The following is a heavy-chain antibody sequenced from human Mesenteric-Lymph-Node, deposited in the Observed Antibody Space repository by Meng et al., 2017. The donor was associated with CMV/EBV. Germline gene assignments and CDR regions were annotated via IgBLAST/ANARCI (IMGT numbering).Heavy chain of an antibody. CDR1: GFTFSSHW. V-gene: IGHV3-74*01. CDR2: VKGDGSST. Sequence: GESLKISCATSGFTFSSHWMHWVRQTPGKGLVWVSRVKGDGSSTSYADSVKGRFTISRDNAKSTVSLQMNSLRDEDTAVYYCARASVTVFGAHQAGYWGQGTLVTVSS. J-gene: IGHJ4*02. D-gene: IGHD3-3*01. CDR3: ARASVTVFGAHQAGY.